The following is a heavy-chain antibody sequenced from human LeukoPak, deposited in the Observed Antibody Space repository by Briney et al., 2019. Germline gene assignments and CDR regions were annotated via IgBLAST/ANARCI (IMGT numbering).Heavy chain of an antibody. CDR2: IESQADGGAA. J-gene: IGHJ4*02. CDR3: TTTPGITVFGVVEDY. Sequence: GGSLRLSCAATGFTFKKAALSWVRQPPGKGLEWIGRIESQADGGAADYVAPVRGRFTISTDGSTNTLFLQMNSLQTEDTAVYYCTTTPGITVFGVVEDYWGQGTLVTVSS. D-gene: IGHD3-3*01. CDR1: GFTFKKAA. V-gene: IGHV3-15*04.